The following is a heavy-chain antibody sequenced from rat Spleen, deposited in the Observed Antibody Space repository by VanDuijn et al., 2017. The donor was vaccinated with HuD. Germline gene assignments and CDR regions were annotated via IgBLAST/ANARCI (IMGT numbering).Heavy chain of an antibody. CDR3: SRGTYYRH. CDR2: ITNAYGSP. Sequence: EVQLVESGGTLVQPGRSLKLSCAASGFTFSHYGMAWVRQAPTKGLEWVASITNAYGSPYYPDSVKGRFTISRDVAKSTLYLQMNSLRSEDTATYYCSRGTYYRHWGQGVMVTVSS. D-gene: IGHD1-9*01. V-gene: IGHV5-29*01. CDR1: GFTFSHYG. J-gene: IGHJ2*01.